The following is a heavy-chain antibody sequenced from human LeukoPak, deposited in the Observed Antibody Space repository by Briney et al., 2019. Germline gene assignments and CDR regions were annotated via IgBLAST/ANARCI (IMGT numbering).Heavy chain of an antibody. Sequence: SETLSLTCTVSGGSISSSSYYWGWIRQPPGKGLEWFGSIYYSGSTYYNPSLKSRVTISVDTSKNQFSLKLSSVTAADTAVYYCARLFSPGNFDYWGQGTLVTVSS. D-gene: IGHD3-10*02. CDR1: GGSISSSSYY. CDR2: IYYSGST. CDR3: ARLFSPGNFDY. J-gene: IGHJ4*02. V-gene: IGHV4-39*01.